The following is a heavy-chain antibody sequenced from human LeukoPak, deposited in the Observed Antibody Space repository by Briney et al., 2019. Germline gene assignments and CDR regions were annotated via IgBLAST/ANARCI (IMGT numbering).Heavy chain of an antibody. Sequence: KSGGSLRLSCAASGFTFSSYSMNWVRQAPGKGLEWVSSISSSSSYIYYADPVKGRFTISRDNAKNSLYLQMNSLRAEDTAVYYCARDRALRYFDWSPHWGQGTLVTVSS. CDR1: GFTFSSYS. V-gene: IGHV3-21*01. CDR2: ISSSSSYI. CDR3: ARDRALRYFDWSPH. D-gene: IGHD3-9*01. J-gene: IGHJ4*02.